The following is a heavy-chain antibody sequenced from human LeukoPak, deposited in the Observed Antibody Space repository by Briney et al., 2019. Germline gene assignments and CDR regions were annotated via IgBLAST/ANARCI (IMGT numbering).Heavy chain of an antibody. Sequence: KPSETLSLTCAVYGGSFSGYYWNWIRQLPGKGLEWIGEGSESGGTKYNPSLTSRVTISADTSKNQFSLKLSSVTAADTAVYYCAKNGQSGFSFDPWGQGTLVTVSS. V-gene: IGHV4-34*01. CDR2: GSESGGT. CDR3: AKNGQSGFSFDP. CDR1: GGSFSGYY. J-gene: IGHJ5*02. D-gene: IGHD1-26*01.